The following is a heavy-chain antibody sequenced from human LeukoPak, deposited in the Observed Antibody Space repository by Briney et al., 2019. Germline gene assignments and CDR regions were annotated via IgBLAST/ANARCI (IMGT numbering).Heavy chain of an antibody. CDR1: GFTFSSHG. J-gene: IGHJ4*02. CDR3: AKEFNRGLPDY. CDR2: ISYDGSNK. D-gene: IGHD2-21*01. V-gene: IGHV3-30*18. Sequence: GGSLRLSCAASGFTFSSHGMHWVRQAPGKGLEWVAVISYDGSNKYYADSVKGRFTISRDNSKNTLYLQMSSLRAEDTAVYYCAKEFNRGLPDYWGQGTLVTVPS.